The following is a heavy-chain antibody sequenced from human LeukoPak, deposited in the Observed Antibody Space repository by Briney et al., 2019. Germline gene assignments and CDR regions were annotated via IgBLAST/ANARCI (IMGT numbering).Heavy chain of an antibody. CDR2: ISGSGGST. D-gene: IGHD5-18*01. CDR3: AKARRIQLWLS. CDR1: GFTFSSYA. Sequence: GGSLRLSCAASGFTFSSYAMSWVRHAPGKGLEWVSGISGSGGSTYYADSVKGRFTISRDNSKNTLYLQMISLRAEDTAVYYCAKARRIQLWLSWGQGTLVTVSS. J-gene: IGHJ5*02. V-gene: IGHV3-23*01.